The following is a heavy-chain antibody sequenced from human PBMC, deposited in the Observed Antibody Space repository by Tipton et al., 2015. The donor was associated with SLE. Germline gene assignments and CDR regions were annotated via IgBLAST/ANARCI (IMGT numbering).Heavy chain of an antibody. CDR2: IYYSGNT. CDR3: ARDRYDSSGYRRFDY. V-gene: IGHV4-61*09. J-gene: IGHJ4*02. CDR1: GGSISSGSYY. D-gene: IGHD3-22*01. Sequence: TLSLTCTVSGGSISSGSYYWSWIRQPAGKGLEWIGYIYYSGNTNYNPSLKSRVTISVDTSKNQFSLKLSSVTAADTAVYYCARDRYDSSGYRRFDYWGQGTLVTVSS.